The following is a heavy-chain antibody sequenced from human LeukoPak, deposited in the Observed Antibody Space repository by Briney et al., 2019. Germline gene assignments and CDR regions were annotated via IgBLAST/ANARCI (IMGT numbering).Heavy chain of an antibody. J-gene: IGHJ4*02. Sequence: ASVKVSCKASGGTFSSYTISWVRQAPGQGLEWMGGIIPIFGTANYAQKFQGRVTITADKSTSTAYMELSSLRPEDTATYYCAKLWLGRGDGFDYWGQGTLLIVSS. D-gene: IGHD3-16*01. CDR1: GGTFSSYT. CDR2: IIPIFGTA. V-gene: IGHV1-69*06. CDR3: AKLWLGRGDGFDY.